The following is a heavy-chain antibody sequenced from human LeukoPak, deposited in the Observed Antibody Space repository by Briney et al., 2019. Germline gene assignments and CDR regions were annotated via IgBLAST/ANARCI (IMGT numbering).Heavy chain of an antibody. CDR3: ARNGYYYDSSGYYGYYMDV. CDR2: IYSGGST. V-gene: IGHV3-53*01. CDR1: GFTVSSNY. J-gene: IGHJ6*03. Sequence: GGSLRLSCAASGFTVSSNYMSWVRQAPGKGLEWVSVIYSGGSTYYADSVKGRFTISRDNSKNTPYLQMNSLRAEETGVYYCARNGYYYDSSGYYGYYMDVWGKGTTVTVSS. D-gene: IGHD3-22*01.